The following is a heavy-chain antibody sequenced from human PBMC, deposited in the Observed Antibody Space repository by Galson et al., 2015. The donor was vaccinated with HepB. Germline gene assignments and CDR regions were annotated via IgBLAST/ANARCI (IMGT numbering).Heavy chain of an antibody. CDR3: AKDIGRRITMVRGVIIPAYFDY. CDR1: GFTFSNYA. J-gene: IGHJ4*02. D-gene: IGHD3-10*01. V-gene: IGHV3-23*01. Sequence: SLRLSCAASGFTFSNYAMSWVRQAPGKGLEWVSAISGSGGSTYYADSVKGRFTISRDNSKNTLYLQMNTLRAEDTAVYYCAKDIGRRITMVRGVIIPAYFDYWGQGTLVTVSS. CDR2: ISGSGGST.